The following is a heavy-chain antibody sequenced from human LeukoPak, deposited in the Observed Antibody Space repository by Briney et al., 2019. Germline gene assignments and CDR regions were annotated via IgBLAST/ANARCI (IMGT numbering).Heavy chain of an antibody. V-gene: IGHV4-59*11. CDR1: GGSISSHY. CDR3: AREGPGLGGSYYDSSGYDKGGTYYFDY. CDR2: IYYSGST. D-gene: IGHD3-22*01. Sequence: PSETLSLTCTVSGGSISSHYWSWIRQPPGKGLGWIGYIYYSGSTNYNPSLKSRVTISVDTSKNQFSLKLSSVTAADTAVYYCAREGPGLGGSYYDSSGYDKGGTYYFDYWGQGTLVTVSS. J-gene: IGHJ4*02.